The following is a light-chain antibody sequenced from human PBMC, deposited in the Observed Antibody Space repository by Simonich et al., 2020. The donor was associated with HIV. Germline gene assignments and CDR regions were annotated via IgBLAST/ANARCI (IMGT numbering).Light chain of an antibody. J-gene: IGLJ1*01. CDR3: CSYLGTSTYI. CDR1: SSNIGSKI. CDR2: RNN. V-gene: IGLV1-44*01. Sequence: QSVLTQPPSASGTPGQRVTISCSGSSSNIGSKIVNWYQQLPGTAPKLLIYRNNQRPSGVPDRFSGSKSGTSASLTISGLQTEDEGNYYCCSYLGTSTYIFGTGTKVTVL.